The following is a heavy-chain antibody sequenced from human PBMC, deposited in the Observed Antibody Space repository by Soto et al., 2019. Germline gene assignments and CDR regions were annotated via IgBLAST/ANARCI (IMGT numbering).Heavy chain of an antibody. V-gene: IGHV3-30*18. CDR1: GFTFSSCG. J-gene: IGHJ4*02. Sequence: GGSLRLSCAASGFTFSSCGMHWVRQAPGKGLEWVAVISYDGSNKYYADSVKGRFTISRDNSKNTLYLQMNSLRAEDTAVYYCANSFDFWRGNQDDYWGQGTLVTVSS. D-gene: IGHD3-3*01. CDR2: ISYDGSNK. CDR3: ANSFDFWRGNQDDY.